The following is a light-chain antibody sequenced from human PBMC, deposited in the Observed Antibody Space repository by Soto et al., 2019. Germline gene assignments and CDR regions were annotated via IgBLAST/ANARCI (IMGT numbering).Light chain of an antibody. V-gene: IGLV2-14*01. CDR1: SSDVGGYNH. CDR3: CSYTSLSTVV. J-gene: IGLJ2*01. CDR2: AVS. Sequence: QSALTQPASVSGSPGQSITISCTGTSSDVGGYNHVSWYQHYPGKAPKLILFAVSDRPSGVSQRFSGSKSGNTASLTISGLQAEDEADYYRCSYTSLSTVVFGGGTQLTVL.